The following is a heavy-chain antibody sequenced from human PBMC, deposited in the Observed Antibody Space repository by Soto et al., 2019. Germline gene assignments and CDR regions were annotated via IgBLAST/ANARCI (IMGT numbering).Heavy chain of an antibody. CDR3: ARRWGPTFDF. CDR1: GGSISRCY. J-gene: IGHJ4*02. D-gene: IGHD1-26*01. Sequence: SETLSLTWTVSGGSISRCYWSWIRQPPGKGLEWIGYIYYSGSTNYNPSLKSRVTISVDTSKNQFSLKLSSVTAADTAVYYCARRWGPTFDFWGQGTLVTVS. V-gene: IGHV4-59*01. CDR2: IYYSGST.